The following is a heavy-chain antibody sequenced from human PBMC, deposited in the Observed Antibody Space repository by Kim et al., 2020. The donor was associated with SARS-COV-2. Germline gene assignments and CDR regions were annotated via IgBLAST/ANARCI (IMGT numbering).Heavy chain of an antibody. V-gene: IGHV3-43*02. Sequence: GGSLRLSCAASGFTFDDYAMHWVRQAPGKGLEWVSLISGDCGSTYYADSVKGRFTISRDNSKNSLYLQMNSLRTEDTALYYCAKDQLTGTNWGDAFDIWGQGTMVTVSS. D-gene: IGHD1-20*01. J-gene: IGHJ3*02. CDR1: GFTFDDYA. CDR2: ISGDCGST. CDR3: AKDQLTGTNWGDAFDI.